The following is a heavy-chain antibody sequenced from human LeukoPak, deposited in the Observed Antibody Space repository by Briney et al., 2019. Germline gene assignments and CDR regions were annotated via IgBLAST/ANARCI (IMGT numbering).Heavy chain of an antibody. CDR3: ARDRVFLEWLLPFDY. CDR1: GVTFSSYA. J-gene: IGHJ4*02. Sequence: GGSLRLSCAASGVTFSSYAMHWVRQAPGKGLEWVAVISYDGSNKYYADSVKGRFTISRDNSKNTLYLQMNSLRAEDTAVYYCARDRVFLEWLLPFDYWSQGTLVTVSS. CDR2: ISYDGSNK. D-gene: IGHD3-3*01. V-gene: IGHV3-30-3*01.